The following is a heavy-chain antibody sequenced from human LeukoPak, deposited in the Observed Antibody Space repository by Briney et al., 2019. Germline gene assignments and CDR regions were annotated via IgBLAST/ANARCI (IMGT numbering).Heavy chain of an antibody. J-gene: IGHJ5*02. CDR2: ISYDGSNK. D-gene: IGHD6-13*01. CDR1: GFTFSSYA. Sequence: PGRSLRLSRAASGFTFSSYAMHWVRQAPGKGLEWVAVISYDGSNKYYADSVKGRFTISRDNSKNTLYLQTNSLRAEDTAVYYCASDSRAAWFDPWGQGTLVTVSS. CDR3: ASDSRAAWFDP. V-gene: IGHV3-30*04.